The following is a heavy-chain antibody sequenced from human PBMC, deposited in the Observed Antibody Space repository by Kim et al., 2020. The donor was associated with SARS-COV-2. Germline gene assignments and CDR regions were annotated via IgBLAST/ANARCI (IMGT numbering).Heavy chain of an antibody. CDR3: AKDGGGWLTTGWYYFDN. V-gene: IGHV3-23*01. J-gene: IGHJ4*02. CDR2: ISGSGTKT. CDR1: GFTFNNYA. Sequence: GGSLRLSCAASGFTFNNYAMSWVRQAPGKGLEWVSSISGSGTKTYYTDSVRGRFTLSRDNSKGMLYLQMNSLRAEDTTVYYCAKDGGGWLTTGWYYFDNWGQGTLVTVSS. D-gene: IGHD6-19*01.